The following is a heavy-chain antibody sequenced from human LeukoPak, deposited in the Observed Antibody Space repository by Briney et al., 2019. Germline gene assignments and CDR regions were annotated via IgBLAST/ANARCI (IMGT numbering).Heavy chain of an antibody. J-gene: IGHJ4*02. Sequence: ASVKVSCKASGYTFTGYYMRWVRQAPGQGLEWMGRINPNSGGTNYAQKFQGRVIMTRETSISTAYMELSRLRSDDTAVYYCARPPVGSTYYFDYWGQGTLVTVSS. CDR1: GYTFTGYY. CDR2: INPNSGGT. D-gene: IGHD3-16*01. V-gene: IGHV1-2*06. CDR3: ARPPVGSTYYFDY.